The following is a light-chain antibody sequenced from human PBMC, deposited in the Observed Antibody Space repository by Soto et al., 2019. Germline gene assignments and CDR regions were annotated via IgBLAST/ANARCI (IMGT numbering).Light chain of an antibody. CDR2: GAS. CDR3: QQYGSSPPYT. Sequence: EIVLTQSPGTLSLSPGERATLSCRVSQSVSSSYLAWYQQKPGQAPRLLIYGASSGATGIPDRFSGSGSGTDFTLTISRLEPEDFAVYYCQQYGSSPPYTFGQGTKLEIK. V-gene: IGKV3-20*01. J-gene: IGKJ2*01. CDR1: QSVSSSY.